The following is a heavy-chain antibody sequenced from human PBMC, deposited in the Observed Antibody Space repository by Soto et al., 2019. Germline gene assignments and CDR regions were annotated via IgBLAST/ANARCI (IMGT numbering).Heavy chain of an antibody. J-gene: IGHJ6*02. CDR1: GVSISSGDYY. Sequence: PSETLSLTCTVSGVSISSGDYYWSWIRQPQGKGLEWIATFFYSENTHYNPSLKSRVTISVDTSKNQFSLILTSVTAADTAVYYCERHIIVAQHYYGMDVWGQGTTVTVSS. D-gene: IGHD5-12*01. CDR3: ERHIIVAQHYYGMDV. V-gene: IGHV4-39*01. CDR2: FFYSENT.